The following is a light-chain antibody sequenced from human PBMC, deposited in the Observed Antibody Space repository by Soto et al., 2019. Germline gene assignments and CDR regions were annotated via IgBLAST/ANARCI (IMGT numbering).Light chain of an antibody. J-gene: IGKJ5*01. CDR2: GAS. V-gene: IGKV3-15*01. Sequence: EVVMTQSPATLSVSPGEGATLSCRASQCVSSNLAWYQQKPGQAPRLLIYGASTRATGVPARFSGSGSGTDFTLSISSLQSEDFAIYYCQQYDNWPPVTFGQGTRLEIK. CDR3: QQYDNWPPVT. CDR1: QCVSSN.